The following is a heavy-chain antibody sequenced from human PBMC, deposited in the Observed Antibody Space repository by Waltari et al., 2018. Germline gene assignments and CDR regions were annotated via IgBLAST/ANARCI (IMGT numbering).Heavy chain of an antibody. CDR3: ARDCSGSWYYGFDP. CDR2: IYYTGST. D-gene: IGHD6-13*01. CDR1: GGSISSSSYY. Sequence: QLRLQESGPGLVKPSETLSLTCTVSGGSISSSSYYWGWIRQPPGKGLEWIGSIYYTGSTYYNPYLKSRVTISVDTSKNQFSLKLSSVTAADTAVYYCARDCSGSWYYGFDPWGQGTLVTVSS. J-gene: IGHJ5*02. V-gene: IGHV4-39*07.